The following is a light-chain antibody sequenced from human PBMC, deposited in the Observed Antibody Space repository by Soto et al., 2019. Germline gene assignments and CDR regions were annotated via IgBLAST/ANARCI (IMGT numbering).Light chain of an antibody. CDR3: QQLDSYPLT. Sequence: IQLTQSPSSLSASVGDRVTITCRASQGISSYLAWYQQKPGKAPKLLIYAASTLQSGVPSRFSGSGSGTDFTLTISSLQPEDFATYVCQQLDSYPLTFGGGTKVEIK. J-gene: IGKJ4*01. V-gene: IGKV1-9*01. CDR2: AAS. CDR1: QGISSY.